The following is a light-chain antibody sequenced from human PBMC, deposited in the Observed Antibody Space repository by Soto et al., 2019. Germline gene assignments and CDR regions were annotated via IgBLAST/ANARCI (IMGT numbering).Light chain of an antibody. CDR3: SSYASNYNWV. V-gene: IGLV2-8*01. Sequence: QSVLTQPPSASGSPGQSVTISCTGTSSDVGGYNYVSWYQHHPGKAPKLMISEVNKRPSGVADRFSGSKSGNTASLTVSGLQAEDEADYYCSSYASNYNWVFGGGTQLTVL. J-gene: IGLJ3*02. CDR2: EVN. CDR1: SSDVGGYNY.